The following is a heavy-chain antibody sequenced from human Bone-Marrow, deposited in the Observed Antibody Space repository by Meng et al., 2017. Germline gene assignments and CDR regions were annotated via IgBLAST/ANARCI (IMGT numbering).Heavy chain of an antibody. CDR2: IIPIFGTA. CDR3: ARRGQLWLDSFDP. V-gene: IGHV1-69*06. Sequence: QVRLVQSGHEVKKPGSSVKVSCKASEGTFSSYAISWMRQAPGQGLEWMGGIIPIFGTANYEQKFQGRVTITADKSTSTAYMELSSLRSEDTAVYYCARRGQLWLDSFDPWGQGTLVTVSS. CDR1: EGTFSSYA. D-gene: IGHD5-18*01. J-gene: IGHJ5*02.